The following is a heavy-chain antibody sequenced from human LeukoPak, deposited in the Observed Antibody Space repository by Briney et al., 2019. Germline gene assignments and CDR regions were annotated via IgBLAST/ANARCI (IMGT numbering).Heavy chain of an antibody. CDR3: AKFEGATIPGWFNDY. V-gene: IGHV3-23*05. J-gene: IGHJ4*02. D-gene: IGHD6-19*01. CDR2: IDKTTYPT. Sequence: PGGSLRLCCAASEFIFSDYAMGWVRQAPGKGLEWVSTIDKTTYPTFYADSVKGRFTISRDNSKNTLYLQMNSLRTEDTAVYFCAKFEGATIPGWFNDYWGQGILVTVSS. CDR1: EFIFSDYA.